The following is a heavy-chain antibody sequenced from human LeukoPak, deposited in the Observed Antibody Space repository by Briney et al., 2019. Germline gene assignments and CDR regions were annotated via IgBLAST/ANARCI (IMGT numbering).Heavy chain of an antibody. CDR1: GGSISSGSYY. CDR3: AREGAYYYDSSGYLNWFDP. CDR2: IYTSGST. Sequence: PSQTLSLTCTVSGGSISSGSYYWSWIRQPAGKGLEWIGRIYTSGSTNYNPSLKSRVTISVDTSKNQFSLKLSSVTAADTAVYYCAREGAYYYDSSGYLNWFDPWGQGTLVTVSS. D-gene: IGHD3-22*01. V-gene: IGHV4-61*02. J-gene: IGHJ5*02.